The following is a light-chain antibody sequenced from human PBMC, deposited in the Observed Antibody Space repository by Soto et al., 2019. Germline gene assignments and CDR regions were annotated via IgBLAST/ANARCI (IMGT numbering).Light chain of an antibody. CDR3: QTWGPGFRV. J-gene: IGLJ3*02. CDR1: TGHSNYA. V-gene: IGLV4-69*01. CDR2: VYSDGSH. Sequence: QLVLTQSPSASASLGASVTLTCTLSTGHSNYAIAWHQQQPEKGPRYLIKVYSDGSHIKGDGIPGRFSGSCSGAERYLTISSLQSEDEADYYCQTWGPGFRVFGGGTKLTVL.